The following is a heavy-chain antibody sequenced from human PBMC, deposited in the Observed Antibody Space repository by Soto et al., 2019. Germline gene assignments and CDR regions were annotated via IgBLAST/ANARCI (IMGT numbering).Heavy chain of an antibody. Sequence: GGSLRLSCAASGFTFSSYAMHWVRQAPGKGLEWVAVISYDGSNKYYADSVKGRFTISRDNSKNTLYLQMNSLRAEDTAAYYCARDSWTYYYDSSGYPFDYWGQGTLVTVSS. CDR2: ISYDGSNK. V-gene: IGHV3-30-3*01. CDR1: GFTFSSYA. D-gene: IGHD3-22*01. CDR3: ARDSWTYYYDSSGYPFDY. J-gene: IGHJ4*02.